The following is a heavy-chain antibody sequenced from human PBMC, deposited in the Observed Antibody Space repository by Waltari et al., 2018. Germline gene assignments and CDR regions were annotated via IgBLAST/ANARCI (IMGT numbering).Heavy chain of an antibody. V-gene: IGHV3-74*01. Sequence: EVQLVGSGGGLVQPGGCLGLSCAASGFTFSSYWMHWARQAPGKGLVLVSRINSDGSSTSYADSVKVRFTISRDNAKNTLYLQMNSLSAEDTAVYYCARAVYDSSGYLDYWGQGTLVTVSS. CDR1: GFTFSSYW. CDR2: INSDGSST. D-gene: IGHD3-22*01. J-gene: IGHJ4*02. CDR3: ARAVYDSSGYLDY.